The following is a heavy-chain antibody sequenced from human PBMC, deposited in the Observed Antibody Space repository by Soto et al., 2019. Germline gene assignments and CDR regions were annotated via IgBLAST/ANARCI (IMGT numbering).Heavy chain of an antibody. J-gene: IGHJ3*02. CDR3: ARRIVVVVAATPFDAFDI. CDR1: SGSISSSNW. Sequence: QVQLQESGPGLVKPSGTLSLTCAVSSGSISSSNWWSWVRQPPGKRLEWIGEIYHSGSTNYNPSLKSRVTISVDKSKNQFSLKLSSVSAADTAVYYCARRIVVVVAATPFDAFDIWGQGTMVTVSS. D-gene: IGHD2-15*01. CDR2: IYHSGST. V-gene: IGHV4-4*02.